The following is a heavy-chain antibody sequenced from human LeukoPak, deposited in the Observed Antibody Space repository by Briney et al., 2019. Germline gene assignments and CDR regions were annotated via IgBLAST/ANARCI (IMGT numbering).Heavy chain of an antibody. CDR2: IFTAGDT. D-gene: IGHD6-19*01. Sequence: GGCLRLSSAASGFSFSNYDMHWVCQGTRKSLEWVSSIFTAGDTYYPDSVKGRFAISRENAKNSLFLEMNSLRAGDTAVYYCARGGGSGGWYSFDPWGQGTLVTVSS. J-gene: IGHJ5*02. V-gene: IGHV3-13*04. CDR1: GFSFSNYD. CDR3: ARGGGSGGWYSFDP.